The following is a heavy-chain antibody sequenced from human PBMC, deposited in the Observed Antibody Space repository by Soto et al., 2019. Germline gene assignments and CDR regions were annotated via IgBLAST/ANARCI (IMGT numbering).Heavy chain of an antibody. CDR3: ARGFRSYGWGSYGRFDP. J-gene: IGHJ5*02. Sequence: QVQLVQSGAEVKKPGASVKVSCKASGYTFTSYDINWVRQATGQGLEWMGWMNPHSGNTGYAQKFQGRVTMTRNTSISTAYMELSSLRSGDTAVDYCARGFRSYGWGSYGRFDPWGQGTLVTVSS. D-gene: IGHD3-10*01. CDR2: MNPHSGNT. V-gene: IGHV1-8*01. CDR1: GYTFTSYD.